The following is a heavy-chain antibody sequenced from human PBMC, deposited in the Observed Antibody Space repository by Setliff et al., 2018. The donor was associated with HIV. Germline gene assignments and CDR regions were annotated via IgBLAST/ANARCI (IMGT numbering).Heavy chain of an antibody. CDR1: GYAFTYYY. V-gene: IGHV1-46*01. CDR3: ARVQTVIPPSFDH. CDR2: LNPNGGST. Sequence: ASVKVSCKTSGYAFTYYYIHWVRQAPGQGLEWLGTLNPNGGSTTYAQKFQGRVTMTRDTSTSTVYMELRSPRSEDTAVYYCARVQTVIPPSFDHWGQGTLVTVPQ. D-gene: IGHD3-16*02. J-gene: IGHJ4*02.